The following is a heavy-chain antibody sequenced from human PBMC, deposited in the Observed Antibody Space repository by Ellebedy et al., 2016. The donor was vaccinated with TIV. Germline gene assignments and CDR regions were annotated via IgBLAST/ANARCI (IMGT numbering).Heavy chain of an antibody. CDR3: ARLIPNYFDS. Sequence: GESLKISXASSGFTFSRYSMNWVRQAPGKGLEWVSYISSSTRTIYYADSVKGRFTISRDNAKNSLYLQMNSLRAEDTAVYYCARLIPNYFDSWGQGILVTVSS. CDR2: ISSSTRTI. V-gene: IGHV3-48*04. CDR1: GFTFSRYS. J-gene: IGHJ4*02.